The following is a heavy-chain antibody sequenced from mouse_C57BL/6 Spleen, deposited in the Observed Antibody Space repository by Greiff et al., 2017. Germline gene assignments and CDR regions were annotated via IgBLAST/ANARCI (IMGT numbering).Heavy chain of an antibody. CDR1: GYTFTSYT. J-gene: IGHJ2*01. D-gene: IGHD2-3*01. V-gene: IGHV1-4*01. CDR2: INPSSGYT. CDR3: AFDGYYPDY. Sequence: VQLQQSGAELVRPGASVKMSCKASGYTFTSYTMHWVKQRPGQGLEWIGYINPSSGYTKYNQKFKDQATLTAAKSSSTAYMQLSSLTSEDSAVYYCAFDGYYPDYWGQGTTLTVSS.